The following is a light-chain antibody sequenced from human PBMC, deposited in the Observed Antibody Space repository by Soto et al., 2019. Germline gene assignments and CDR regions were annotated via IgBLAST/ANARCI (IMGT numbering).Light chain of an antibody. CDR2: GAS. CDR3: QQYDNSPLT. CDR1: QSVNSRY. Sequence: IGLTRSPGTLSLSPLEIATLSCMASQSVNSRYLAWYQQKPGQAPRFLIYGASSRATGIPDRFSGSGSGTDFTLTISRLEPGDFAVYYCQQYDNSPLTFGGGTKVDI. J-gene: IGKJ4*01. V-gene: IGKV3-20*01.